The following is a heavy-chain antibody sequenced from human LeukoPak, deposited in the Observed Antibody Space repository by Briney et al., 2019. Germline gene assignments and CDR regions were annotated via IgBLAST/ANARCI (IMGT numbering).Heavy chain of an antibody. CDR3: ARDGRTFPH. Sequence: GGSLRLSCAASGLTFSSYWMSWVRQAPGKGLEWVANIRPDGGEQFYVDSVKGRFTISRDNAKNSLYLQMNSLRAGDTAMYYCARDGRTFPHWGQGTLVTVSS. J-gene: IGHJ4*02. V-gene: IGHV3-7*04. CDR1: GLTFSSYW. CDR2: IRPDGGEQ. D-gene: IGHD2/OR15-2a*01.